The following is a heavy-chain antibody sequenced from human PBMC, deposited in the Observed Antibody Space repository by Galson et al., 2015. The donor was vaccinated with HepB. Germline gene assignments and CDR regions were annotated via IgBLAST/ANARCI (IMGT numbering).Heavy chain of an antibody. V-gene: IGHV3-33*01. CDR3: ARDALVGARGMDV. J-gene: IGHJ6*02. CDR2: IWYDGSNK. CDR1: GFTFSSYG. D-gene: IGHD1-26*01. Sequence: SLRLSCAASGFTFSSYGMHWVRQAPGKGLEWVAVIWYDGSNKYYADSVKGRFTISRDNSKNTLYLQMNSLRAEDTAVYYCARDALVGARGMDVWGQGTTVTVSS.